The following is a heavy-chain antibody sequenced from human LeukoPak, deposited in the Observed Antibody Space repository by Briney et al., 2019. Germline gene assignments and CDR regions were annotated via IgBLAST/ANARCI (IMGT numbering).Heavy chain of an antibody. Sequence: SETLSLTCTVSGGSLSSSSYYWGWVRQPPGKGLEWIGSIYYSGSTYYNPSLKSRVTISVDTSKNQFSLKLSSVTAADTAVYYCARMSRAFDYWGQGTLVTVSS. D-gene: IGHD5/OR15-5a*01. CDR2: IYYSGST. CDR1: GGSLSSSSYY. J-gene: IGHJ4*02. V-gene: IGHV4-39*07. CDR3: ARMSRAFDY.